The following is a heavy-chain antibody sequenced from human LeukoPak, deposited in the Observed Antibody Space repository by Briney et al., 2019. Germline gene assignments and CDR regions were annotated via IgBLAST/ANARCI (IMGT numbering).Heavy chain of an antibody. CDR2: IKEDGSEK. CDR3: AIEAGAH. D-gene: IGHD3-10*01. Sequence: GGSLRLSCAASGFTFSSYWMSWVRQAPGKGLEWVANIKEDGSEKYYVDSVRGRFTISRDNAKNSLYLHMNSLRAEDTALYYCAIEAGAHWGQGTLVTVSS. J-gene: IGHJ4*02. CDR1: GFTFSSYW. V-gene: IGHV3-7*01.